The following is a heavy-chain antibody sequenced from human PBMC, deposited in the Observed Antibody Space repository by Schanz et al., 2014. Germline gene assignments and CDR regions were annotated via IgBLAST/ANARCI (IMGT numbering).Heavy chain of an antibody. CDR2: IYSGGRT. CDR3: ASKRIVGMPVYYYYGMDV. D-gene: IGHD1-26*01. V-gene: IGHV3-53*01. Sequence: VQLQQWGAGLLKPSETLSLTCAFSGGSFSGYWWTWVRQSPGKGLEWVSLIYSGGRTYYADSVKGRFTISRDNSKNTLYLQMNSLRAEDTAVYYCASKRIVGMPVYYYYGMDVWGQGTAVTVSS. J-gene: IGHJ6*02. CDR1: GGSFSGYW.